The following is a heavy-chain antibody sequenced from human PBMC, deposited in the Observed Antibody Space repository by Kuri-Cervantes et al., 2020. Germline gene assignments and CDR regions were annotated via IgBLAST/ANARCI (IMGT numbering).Heavy chain of an antibody. J-gene: IGHJ6*03. CDR1: GLTSSSHS. D-gene: IGHD3-10*01. CDR2: ITSGGSDK. CDR3: ARDLIMSAFYYMDV. V-gene: IGHV3-21*03. Sequence: GGSRRLSCTASGLTSSSHSINWVRQAPGKGLEWVAYITSGGSDKYYAASVKGRFTISRDNAKSSLFLQMSSLRAEDTAVYYCARDLIMSAFYYMDVWGKGTTVTVSS.